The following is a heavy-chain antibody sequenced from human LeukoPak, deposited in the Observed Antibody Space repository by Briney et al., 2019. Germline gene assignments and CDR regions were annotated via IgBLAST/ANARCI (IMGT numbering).Heavy chain of an antibody. J-gene: IGHJ3*02. V-gene: IGHV4-34*01. Sequence: SETLSLTCAVYGGSFSGYYWSWIRQPPGKGLEWIGEINHSGSTNYNPSLKSRVTISVDTSKNQFSLKLSSVTAADTAVYYCARSYYDSSGDFDIWGQGTMVTVSS. CDR3: ARSYYDSSGDFDI. D-gene: IGHD3-22*01. CDR2: INHSGST. CDR1: GGSFSGYY.